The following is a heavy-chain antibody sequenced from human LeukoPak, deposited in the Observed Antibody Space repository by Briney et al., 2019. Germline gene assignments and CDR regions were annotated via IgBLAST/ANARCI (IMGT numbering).Heavy chain of an antibody. J-gene: IGHJ4*02. V-gene: IGHV3-30*03. Sequence: GGSLRLSCAASGFTFSSYGMHWVRQAPGKGLEWVAVISYDGSNKYYADSVKGRFTISRDNSKNSLFLQMNSLRVEDTAVYYCARGGRRDSSYNYFDYWGQGTLVTVSS. CDR3: ARGGRRDSSYNYFDY. D-gene: IGHD5-24*01. CDR2: ISYDGSNK. CDR1: GFTFSSYG.